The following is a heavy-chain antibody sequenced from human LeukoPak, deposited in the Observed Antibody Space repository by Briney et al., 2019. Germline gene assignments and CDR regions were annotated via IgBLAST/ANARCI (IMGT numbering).Heavy chain of an antibody. V-gene: IGHV3-21*01. CDR3: ARAIVGATGAFDI. J-gene: IGHJ3*02. CDR1: GFTFSSYS. CDR2: ISSSSSYI. D-gene: IGHD1-26*01. Sequence: GSLRLSCAASGFTFSSYSMNWVRQAPGKGLEWVSSISSSSSYIYYADSVKGRFTISRDNAKNSLYLQMNSLRAEDTAVYYCARAIVGATGAFDIWGQGTMVTVSS.